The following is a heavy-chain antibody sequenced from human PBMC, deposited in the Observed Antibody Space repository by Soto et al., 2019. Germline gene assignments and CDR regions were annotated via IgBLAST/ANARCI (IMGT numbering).Heavy chain of an antibody. V-gene: IGHV1-69*02. CDR3: ARGPLVVLNYFES. Sequence: QVHLVQSGTEVKKPGSSVKVSCKASGGTFMNYPINWVRQAPGQGLEWMGSIFPLTDIPDYAQNFQARLTISADKSTSTAYMELSSLTSDDTAMYFCARGPLVVLNYFESWGQGTLVTVSS. J-gene: IGHJ4*02. CDR2: IFPLTDIP. CDR1: GGTFMNYP.